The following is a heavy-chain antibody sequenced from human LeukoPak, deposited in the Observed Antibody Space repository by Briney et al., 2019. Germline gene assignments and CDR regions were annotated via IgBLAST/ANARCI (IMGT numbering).Heavy chain of an antibody. Sequence: GGSLRLSCAASGFTFSDYYMSWIRQAPGKGLEWVSYISNSGSTIYYADSVKGRFTVSRDNAKNSLYLQMNSLRAEDTAVYYCAKVIVGASYDAFDIWGQGTMVTVSS. CDR1: GFTFSDYY. CDR3: AKVIVGASYDAFDI. D-gene: IGHD1-26*01. J-gene: IGHJ3*02. V-gene: IGHV3-11*01. CDR2: ISNSGSTI.